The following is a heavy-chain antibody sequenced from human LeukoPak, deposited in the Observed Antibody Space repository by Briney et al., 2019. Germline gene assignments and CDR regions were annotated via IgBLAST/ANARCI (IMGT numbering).Heavy chain of an antibody. V-gene: IGHV3-9*03. CDR2: ISWNSGSI. CDR1: GFTFDHTA. CDR3: AKGSYGDYRFYYMDV. Sequence: PGRSLRLSCAASGFTFDHTAMHWVRQAPGKCLEWVSGISWNSGSIGYADSVKGRFTISRDNAKNSPYLQMNSLRAEDMALYYCAKGSYGDYRFYYMDVWGKGTTVIVSS. J-gene: IGHJ6*03. D-gene: IGHD4-17*01.